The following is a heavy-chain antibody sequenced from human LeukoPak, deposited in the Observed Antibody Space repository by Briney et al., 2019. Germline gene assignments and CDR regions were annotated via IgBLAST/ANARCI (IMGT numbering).Heavy chain of an antibody. Sequence: PGGSLRLSCAASGFTFSSYAMSWDRQAPGKGLEWVSDISGSGGSTYHADSVKGRFTISRDNSKNTLYLQMDSLRAEDTAVYYCAKGLVQWLVPAAFYIWGEGTMVTVSS. CDR3: AKGLVQWLVPAAFYI. CDR2: ISGSGGST. J-gene: IGHJ3*02. D-gene: IGHD6-19*01. V-gene: IGHV3-23*01. CDR1: GFTFSSYA.